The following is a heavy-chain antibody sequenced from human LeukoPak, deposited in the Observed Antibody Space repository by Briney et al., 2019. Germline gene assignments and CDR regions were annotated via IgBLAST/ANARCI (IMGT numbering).Heavy chain of an antibody. V-gene: IGHV3-11*01. CDR2: ISCSGSTI. D-gene: IGHD3-10*01. Sequence: GGSLRLSCAASGFTFSDYYMSWIRQAPGKGLEWVSYISCSGSTIYYADSVKGRFTISRDNAKNSLYLQMNSLRAEDTAVYYCASSVWFGELLSGAPTSYYYYGMDVWGQGTTVTVSS. CDR3: ASSVWFGELLSGAPTSYYYYGMDV. CDR1: GFTFSDYY. J-gene: IGHJ6*02.